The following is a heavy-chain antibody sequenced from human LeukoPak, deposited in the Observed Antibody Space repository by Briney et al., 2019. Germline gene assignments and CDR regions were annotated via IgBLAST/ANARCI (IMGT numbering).Heavy chain of an antibody. J-gene: IGHJ3*02. V-gene: IGHV1-46*01. CDR1: GYTFTSYY. CDR2: INPSGGST. D-gene: IGHD3-22*01. Sequence: GASVKVSCKASGYTFTSYYMHWVRQAPGQGLVWMGIINPSGGSTSYAQKFQGRVTMTRDTSTSTVYMELSSLRSEDTAVYYCARASSLYYDSSGYFDAFDIWGQGTMVTVSS. CDR3: ARASSLYYDSSGYFDAFDI.